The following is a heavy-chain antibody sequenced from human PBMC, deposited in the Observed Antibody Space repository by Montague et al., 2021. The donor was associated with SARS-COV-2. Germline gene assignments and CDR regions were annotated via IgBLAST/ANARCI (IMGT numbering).Heavy chain of an antibody. CDR3: GRDAKATVY. J-gene: IGHJ4*02. D-gene: IGHD1-1*01. CDR2: ISSSGTFI. Sequence: SLRLSCAASGFIFSDYYMTWVRQAPGKGLEWVSYISSSGTFIYYADSLKGRFTISRDNAKNSLYLQMNSLTAEDTAVYYCGRDAKATVYWGQGTLVTVSS. CDR1: GFIFSDYY. V-gene: IGHV3-11*01.